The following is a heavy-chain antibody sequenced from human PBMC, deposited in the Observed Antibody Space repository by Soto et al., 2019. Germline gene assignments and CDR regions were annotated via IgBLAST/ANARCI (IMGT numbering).Heavy chain of an antibody. CDR2: INPNSGGT. CDR3: AKGLSYSGSYPRGMDV. CDR1: GYTFTGYY. Sequence: QVQLVQSGAEVKKPGASVKVSCKASGYTFTGYYMHWVRQAPGQGLEWMGWINPNSGGTNYAQKFQGRVTITRDTHISTAHMKQSRLRPDDRAEYYCAKGLSYSGSYPRGMDVWGQGATLTVCS. J-gene: IGHJ6*02. V-gene: IGHV1-2*02. D-gene: IGHD1-26*01.